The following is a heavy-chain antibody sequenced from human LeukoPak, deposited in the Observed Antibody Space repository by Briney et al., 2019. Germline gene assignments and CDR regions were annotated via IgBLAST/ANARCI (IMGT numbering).Heavy chain of an antibody. CDR2: SSAYNGNT. Sequence: ASVKVSCKASGGTFSSYAISWVRQAPGQGLEWMGWSSAYNGNTNYAQKLQGRVTMTTDTSTSTAYMELRSLRSDDTAVYYWARDVPYCSGGSCYYYTNRNWFDPWGQGTLVTVSS. V-gene: IGHV1-18*01. CDR3: ARDVPYCSGGSCYYYTNRNWFDP. CDR1: GGTFSSYA. J-gene: IGHJ5*02. D-gene: IGHD2-15*01.